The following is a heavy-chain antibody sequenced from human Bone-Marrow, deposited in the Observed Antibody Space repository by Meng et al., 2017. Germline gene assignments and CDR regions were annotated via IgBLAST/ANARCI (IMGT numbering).Heavy chain of an antibody. J-gene: IGHJ4*02. CDR3: ARGSYDFWSGYIGGLVDY. D-gene: IGHD3-3*01. V-gene: IGHV3-30*01. Sequence: GESLKISCAASGFTFSSYAMHWVRQAPGKGLEWVAVISYDGSNKYYADSVKGRFTISRDNSKNTLYLQMNSLRAEDTAVYYCARGSYDFWSGYIGGLVDYWGQGTLVTVSS. CDR1: GFTFSSYA. CDR2: ISYDGSNK.